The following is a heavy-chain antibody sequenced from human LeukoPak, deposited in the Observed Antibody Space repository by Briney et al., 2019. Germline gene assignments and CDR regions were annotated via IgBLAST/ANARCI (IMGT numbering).Heavy chain of an antibody. J-gene: IGHJ4*02. Sequence: GGSLRLSCAASGFNFGSYEMNWVRQAPGKGLEWVSTISGSGATTYYTDSVKGRFTISRDNSKNTLYLQMITLRADDTAIYYCAKGQERTRIAARPSAFDFWGQGTLVTVSS. CDR2: ISGSGATT. V-gene: IGHV3-23*01. CDR1: GFNFGSYE. CDR3: AKGQERTRIAARPSAFDF. D-gene: IGHD6-6*01.